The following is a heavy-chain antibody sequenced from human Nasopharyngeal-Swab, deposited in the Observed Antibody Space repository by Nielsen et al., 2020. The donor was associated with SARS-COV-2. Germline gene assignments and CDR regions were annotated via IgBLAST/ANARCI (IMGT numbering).Heavy chain of an antibody. CDR3: ARAGTYYDFWSGSPGGMDV. CDR1: GYTFTSYD. V-gene: IGHV1-8*01. J-gene: IGHJ6*02. Sequence: ASVKVSCKASGYTFTSYDINWVRQATGHGLEWMGWMNPNSGNTGYAQKFQGRVTMTRNTSISTAYMELSSLRSEDTAVYYCARAGTYYDFWSGSPGGMDVWGQGTTVTVSS. CDR2: MNPNSGNT. D-gene: IGHD3-3*01.